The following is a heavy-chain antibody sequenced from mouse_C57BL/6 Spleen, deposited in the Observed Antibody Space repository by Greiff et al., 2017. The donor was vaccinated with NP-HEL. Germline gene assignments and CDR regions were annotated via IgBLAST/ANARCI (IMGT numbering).Heavy chain of an antibody. J-gene: IGHJ1*03. CDR1: GYTFTSYW. V-gene: IGHV1-52*01. Sequence: VPLQLPGAELVRPGSSVKLSCKASGYTFTSYWMHWVKQRPIQGLEWIGNIDPSDSETHYNQKFKDKATLTVDKSSSTAYRQLSSLTSADSAVYYCARGRDGWYFDVWGTGTTLTVSS. CDR3: ARGRDGWYFDV. D-gene: IGHD3-3*01. CDR2: IDPSDSET.